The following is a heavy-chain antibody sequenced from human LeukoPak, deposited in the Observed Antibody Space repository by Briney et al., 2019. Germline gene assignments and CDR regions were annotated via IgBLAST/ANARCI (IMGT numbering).Heavy chain of an antibody. Sequence: PGGSLRLSCADSGFTFNKYWMSWVRQAPGKGLEWMANINQDGSQKYYLDSVKGRFTISRDNAKSSVYLQMNSLRAEDTALYYCARGLATAAAYWGQGTLATVSS. CDR1: GFTFNKYW. D-gene: IGHD6-13*01. CDR2: INQDGSQK. J-gene: IGHJ4*02. V-gene: IGHV3-7*01. CDR3: ARGLATAAAY.